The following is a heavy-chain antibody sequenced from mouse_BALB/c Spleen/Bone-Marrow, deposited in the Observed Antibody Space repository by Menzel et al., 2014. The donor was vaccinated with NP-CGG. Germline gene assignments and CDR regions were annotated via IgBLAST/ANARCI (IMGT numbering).Heavy chain of an antibody. CDR1: GYTFTNYW. J-gene: IGHJ2*02. Sequence: ESGAEVVKPGASVKVSCKASGYTFTNYWMQWVKQRPGQGLEWIGEIEPSDSYTNYNQDFKGKATLTVDKSSSTAYMQLSSPTPEDSAVYYCARGRTTVVSDYWGQGTSLTVSS. CDR3: ARGRTTVVSDY. CDR2: IEPSDSYT. V-gene: IGHV1-69*02. D-gene: IGHD1-1*01.